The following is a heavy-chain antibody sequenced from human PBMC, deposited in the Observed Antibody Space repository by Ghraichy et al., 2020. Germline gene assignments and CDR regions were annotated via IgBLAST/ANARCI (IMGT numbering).Heavy chain of an antibody. Sequence: SETLSLTCAVSGGSISSYYWSWIRQPPGKGLEWIGYIYYSGNTRYNPSLMSRVTISGDRSKNQFSLKLTSGTAADTAVYYCARDNGDSAFDYWGQVTLVTVSS. CDR1: GGSISSYY. CDR3: ARDNGDSAFDY. D-gene: IGHD4-17*01. J-gene: IGHJ4*02. CDR2: IYYSGNT. V-gene: IGHV4-59*01.